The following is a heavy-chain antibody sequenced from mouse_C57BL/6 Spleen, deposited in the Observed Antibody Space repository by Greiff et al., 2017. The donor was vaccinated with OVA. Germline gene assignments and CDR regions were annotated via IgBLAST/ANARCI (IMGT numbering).Heavy chain of an antibody. CDR3: ARGCYYYGSRDWYFDV. V-gene: IGHV1-18*01. CDR1: GYTFTDYN. J-gene: IGHJ1*03. D-gene: IGHD1-1*01. Sequence: VQLQQSGPELVKPGASVKIPCKASGYTFTDYNMDWVKQSHGKSLEWIGDINPNNGGTIYNQKFKGKATLTVDKSSSTAYMELRSLTSEDTAVYYCARGCYYYGSRDWYFDVWGTGTTVTVSS. CDR2: INPNNGGT.